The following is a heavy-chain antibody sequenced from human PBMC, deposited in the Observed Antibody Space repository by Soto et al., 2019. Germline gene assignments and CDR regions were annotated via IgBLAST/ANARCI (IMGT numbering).Heavy chain of an antibody. V-gene: IGHV3-30*03. Sequence: QVQLVESGGGVVQPGRSLRLSCAASGFTFSSYGIHWVRQAPGKGLEWVALISYDGSNKYYADSVKGRFIISRDNSKNTLYLQMNSLRAEDTAMYYCARGPPSDYCDYTYFQHCGQGTLVTVSS. D-gene: IGHD4-17*01. J-gene: IGHJ1*01. CDR2: ISYDGSNK. CDR1: GFTFSSYG. CDR3: ARGPPSDYCDYTYFQH.